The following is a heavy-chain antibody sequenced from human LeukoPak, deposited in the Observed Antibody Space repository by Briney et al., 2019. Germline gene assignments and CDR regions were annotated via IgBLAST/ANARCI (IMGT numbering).Heavy chain of an antibody. CDR2: IYYSGST. D-gene: IGHD4-17*01. CDR3: ARLFPLGESDY. Sequence: SETLSLTCTVSGGSISSSSYYWGWIRQPPGKGLEWIGSIYYSGSTYYNPSLKSRVTISVDTSKNQFPLRLSSVTAADTAVYYCARLFPLGESDYWGQGTLVTVSS. J-gene: IGHJ4*02. V-gene: IGHV4-39*01. CDR1: GGSISSSSYY.